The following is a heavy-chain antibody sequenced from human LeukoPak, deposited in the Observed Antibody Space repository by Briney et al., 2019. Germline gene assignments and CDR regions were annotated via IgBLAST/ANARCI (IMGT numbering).Heavy chain of an antibody. V-gene: IGHV4-59*08. CDR2: IYYSGST. Sequence: SETLSLTCTVSGGSISSYYWSWIRQPPGKGLEWIGYIYYSGSTKYNPSLKSRVTISVDTSKNHFSLKLSSVTAADTAVYYCARQAAANTDFDYWGRGTLVTVSS. CDR3: ARQAAANTDFDY. J-gene: IGHJ4*02. CDR1: GGSISSYY. D-gene: IGHD1-26*01.